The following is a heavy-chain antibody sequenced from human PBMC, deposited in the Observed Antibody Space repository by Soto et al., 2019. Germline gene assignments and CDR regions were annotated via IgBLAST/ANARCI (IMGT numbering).Heavy chain of an antibody. D-gene: IGHD3-22*01. V-gene: IGHV3-49*03. CDR1: GFTFGDYA. Sequence: GGSLRLSCTTSGFTFGDYAMSWFRQAPGKGLEWVGFIRSKGYGGTTQYAASVKGRFTISRDDSESIAYLQMDSLKTEDTALYYCARVGSASLMVVVIADHWGQGTQVTSP. J-gene: IGHJ4*02. CDR2: IRSKGYGGTT. CDR3: ARVGSASLMVVVIADH.